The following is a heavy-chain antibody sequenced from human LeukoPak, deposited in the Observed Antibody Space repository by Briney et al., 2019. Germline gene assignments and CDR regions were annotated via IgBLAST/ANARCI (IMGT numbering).Heavy chain of an antibody. D-gene: IGHD6-13*01. V-gene: IGHV4-59*01. CDR1: GGSISSYY. Sequence: PSETLSLTCTVSGGSISSYYWSWIRQPPGKGLEWIGYIYYSGSTNYNPSLKSRVTISVDTSKNQFSLKLSSVTAADTAVYYCARSTSSSWYWGWFDPWGQGTLVTVSS. CDR3: ARSTSSSWYWGWFDP. J-gene: IGHJ5*02. CDR2: IYYSGST.